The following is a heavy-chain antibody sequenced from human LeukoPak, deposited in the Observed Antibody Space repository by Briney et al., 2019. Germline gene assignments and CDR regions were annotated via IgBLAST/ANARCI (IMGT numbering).Heavy chain of an antibody. Sequence: SETLSLTCAVYGGSFSGYYWSWIRQPPGKGLEWIGEINHSGSTNYNPSLKSRVTISVDTSKNQFSLKLSSVTAAATAVYYCAREPYYYDSSGSTPGWAGGQGTLVTVSS. D-gene: IGHD3-22*01. CDR1: GGSFSGYY. J-gene: IGHJ4*02. V-gene: IGHV4-34*01. CDR3: AREPYYYDSSGSTPGWA. CDR2: INHSGST.